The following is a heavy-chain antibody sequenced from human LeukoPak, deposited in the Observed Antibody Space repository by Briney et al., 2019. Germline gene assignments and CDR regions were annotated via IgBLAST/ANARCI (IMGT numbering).Heavy chain of an antibody. CDR1: GFTFSSYE. J-gene: IGHJ6*03. CDR3: ARPLVSGGYYYYYMDV. D-gene: IGHD2-15*01. CDR2: ISSSGSTI. V-gene: IGHV3-48*03. Sequence: GGSLRLSCAASGFTFSSYEMNWVRQAPGKGLEWVSYISSSGSTIYYADSVKGRFTISRDNAKDSLYLQMNSLRAEDTAVYYCARPLVSGGYYYYYMDVWGKGTTVTVSS.